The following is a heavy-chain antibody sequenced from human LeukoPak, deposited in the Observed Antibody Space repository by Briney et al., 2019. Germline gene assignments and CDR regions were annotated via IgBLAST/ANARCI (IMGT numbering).Heavy chain of an antibody. J-gene: IGHJ4*02. CDR3: ARTTDIVGVYYFDY. D-gene: IGHD2-21*01. Sequence: LRLSCAASGFTFSSYAMSWIRQPPGKGLEWIGSIYYSGSTYYNPSLKSRVTISVDTSKNQFSLKLSSVTAADTAVYYCARTTDIVGVYYFDYWGQGTLVTVSS. CDR2: IYYSGST. CDR1: GFTFSSYA. V-gene: IGHV4-38-2*01.